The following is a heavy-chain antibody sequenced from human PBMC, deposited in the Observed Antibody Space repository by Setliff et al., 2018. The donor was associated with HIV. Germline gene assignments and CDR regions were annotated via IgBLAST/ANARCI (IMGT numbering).Heavy chain of an antibody. CDR1: GFTFSSYW. D-gene: IGHD3-10*01. CDR3: VKNMVRGLGSAYYFDY. V-gene: IGHV3-74*03. CDR2: MNSDGSRT. J-gene: IGHJ4*01. Sequence: PGESLKISCAASGFTFSSYWMHWVRQLPGKGLVWVSSMNSDGSRTTYADSVKGRFTVSRDNSRNTLYLQLTSLRVEDTAIYYCVKNMVRGLGSAYYFDYWGHGTQVTVS.